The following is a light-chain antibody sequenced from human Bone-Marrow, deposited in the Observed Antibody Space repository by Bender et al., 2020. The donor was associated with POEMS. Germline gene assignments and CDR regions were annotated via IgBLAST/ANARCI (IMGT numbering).Light chain of an antibody. CDR3: SDWDDSLSGWV. J-gene: IGLJ3*02. CDR1: SSNIGNHG. CDR2: YDQ. Sequence: QSVVTQPPSLSEAPRQRVTISCSGSSSNIGNHGVNWYHQLPGEAPKHLIHYDQMLTPGVSDRFSASQSGTSASLAISELQSEDEALYYCSDWDDSLSGWVFGGGTKLTVL. V-gene: IGLV1-36*01.